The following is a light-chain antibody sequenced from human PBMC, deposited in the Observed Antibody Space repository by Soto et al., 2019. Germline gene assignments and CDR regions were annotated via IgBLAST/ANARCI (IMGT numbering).Light chain of an antibody. V-gene: IGKV1-5*01. Sequence: DIQMTQSPSTLSASVGDRVTITCRASQSISSWLAWYQQKPGKAPKLLIYDASSLESGGPSRFSGSGSGTEFTLTISSLQPDDFATYYSQQYNSYSWTFGQGTKVEI. CDR3: QQYNSYSWT. CDR2: DAS. J-gene: IGKJ1*01. CDR1: QSISSW.